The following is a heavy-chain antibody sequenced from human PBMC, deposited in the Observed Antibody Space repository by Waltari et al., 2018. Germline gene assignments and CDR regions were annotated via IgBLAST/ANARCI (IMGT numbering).Heavy chain of an antibody. Sequence: QVQLVQSGAEVKKPGASVKVSCKASGYTFTSYYMHWVRQAPGQGLEWMGIINPSGGSTSYAQKFQGRVTMTRDTSTSTVYMELSSLRSEDTAVYYCAEGQGPWQGGGNWFDPWGQGTLVTVSS. J-gene: IGHJ5*02. CDR1: GYTFTSYY. V-gene: IGHV1-46*01. CDR2: INPSGGST. CDR3: AEGQGPWQGGGNWFDP.